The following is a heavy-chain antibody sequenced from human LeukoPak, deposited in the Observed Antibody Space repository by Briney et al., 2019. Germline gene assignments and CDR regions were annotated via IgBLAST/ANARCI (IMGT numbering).Heavy chain of an antibody. J-gene: IGHJ4*02. CDR3: AKDSYFDYGDYGHFDFDY. CDR2: ISYDGSNK. D-gene: IGHD4-17*01. CDR1: GFTFSSYG. Sequence: GRSLRLSCAASGFTFSSYGMLWVRQAPGKGLEWVAVISYDGSNKYYADSVKGRFTISRDNSKNTLHLQMNSLRAEDTAVYYCAKDSYFDYGDYGHFDFDYWGQGTLVTVSS. V-gene: IGHV3-30*18.